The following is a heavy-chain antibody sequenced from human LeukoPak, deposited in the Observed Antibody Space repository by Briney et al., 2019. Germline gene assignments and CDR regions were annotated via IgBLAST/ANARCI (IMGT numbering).Heavy chain of an antibody. J-gene: IGHJ4*02. CDR3: ARATVQYCSSTSCSTHRYFDY. CDR2: IYPGDSDT. V-gene: IGHV5-51*01. Sequence: GASLQISCKGSGYRFTSYWIGWVRQLPGKGLEGMGIIYPGDSDTRYSPSFQGQVTISADKSISTAYLQWSSLKASDTALYYCARATVQYCSSTSCSTHRYFDYWGQGTLVTVSS. CDR1: GYRFTSYW. D-gene: IGHD2-2*02.